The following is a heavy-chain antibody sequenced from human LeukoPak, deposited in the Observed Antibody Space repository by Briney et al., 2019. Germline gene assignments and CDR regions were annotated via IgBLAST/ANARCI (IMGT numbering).Heavy chain of an antibody. CDR1: GFTFSSYS. Sequence: GGSLRLSCAASGFTFSSYSMNWVREAPGKGLEWVSSISSSSSYIYYADSVKGRFTISRDNAKNSLYLQMNSLRAEDTAVYYCARDQIAARPDEFDPWGQGTLVTVS. J-gene: IGHJ5*02. CDR2: ISSSSSYI. V-gene: IGHV3-21*01. D-gene: IGHD6-6*01. CDR3: ARDQIAARPDEFDP.